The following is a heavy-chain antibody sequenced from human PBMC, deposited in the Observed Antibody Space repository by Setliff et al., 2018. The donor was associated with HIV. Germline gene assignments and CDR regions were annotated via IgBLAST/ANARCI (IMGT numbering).Heavy chain of an antibody. CDR1: GFPFNEFW. V-gene: IGHV3-7*03. Sequence: GESLKISCEASGFPFNEFWMSWVRQAPGQGLEWVANIKEDGSEKFYVGSVEGRFTISRDNTKGSLYLQMDRLGVEDTALYYCAREVYGSSSFNYWGRGTPVTVSS. CDR2: IKEDGSEK. CDR3: AREVYGSSSFNY. J-gene: IGHJ4*02. D-gene: IGHD3-10*01.